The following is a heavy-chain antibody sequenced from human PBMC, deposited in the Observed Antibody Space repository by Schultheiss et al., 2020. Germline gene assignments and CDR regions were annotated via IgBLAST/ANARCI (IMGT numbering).Heavy chain of an antibody. Sequence: SETLSLTCTVSGGSISSGGYYWSWIRQHPGKGLEWIGHIYYSGSTYYNPSLKSRVTISVDTSKNQFSLKLSSVTAADTAVYYCASYTHYDFWSGYSGYFDYWGQGTLVTVSS. CDR3: ASYTHYDFWSGYSGYFDY. D-gene: IGHD3-3*01. CDR2: IYYSGST. V-gene: IGHV4-31*03. CDR1: GGSISSGGYY. J-gene: IGHJ4*02.